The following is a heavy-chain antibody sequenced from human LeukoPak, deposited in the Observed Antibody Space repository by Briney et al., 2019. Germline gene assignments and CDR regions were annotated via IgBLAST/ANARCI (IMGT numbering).Heavy chain of an antibody. CDR2: IKQDGSEK. CDR1: VFTFSVYW. D-gene: IGHD2-21*02. V-gene: IGHV3-7*01. CDR3: ARYPQYCAGDCHYGRFDY. J-gene: IGHJ4*02. Sequence: PGGSLRLSCAASVFTFSVYWMSCVRQAPGKGLEWVANIKQDGSEKYYVDSVKGRFTISRDNAKNSLYLQMNSLRAEDTAVYYCARYPQYCAGDCHYGRFDYWGQGTLVTVSS.